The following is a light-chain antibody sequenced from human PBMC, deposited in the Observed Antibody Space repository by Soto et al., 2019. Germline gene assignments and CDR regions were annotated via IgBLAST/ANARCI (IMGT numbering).Light chain of an antibody. J-gene: IGLJ1*01. CDR2: EVS. V-gene: IGLV2-8*02. CDR3: CSYARSNSYV. Sequence: LKHAASASSADGQSRTISCTGTSSYVGDHNYVSWYQHHPGKAPKLVIYEVSQRPSGVPDRFSGSKSGNTASLTVSGLQADDEADYYCCSYARSNSYVFGTGSKV. CDR1: SSYVGDHNY.